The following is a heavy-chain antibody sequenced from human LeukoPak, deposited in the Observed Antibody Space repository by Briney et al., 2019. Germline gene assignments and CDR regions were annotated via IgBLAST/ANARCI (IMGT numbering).Heavy chain of an antibody. D-gene: IGHD1-26*01. CDR3: ATGGSLIVGETGFDY. J-gene: IGHJ4*02. V-gene: IGHV1-24*01. CDR2: FDPEDAET. Sequence: GASVKVSCKDSGYALTELSMHWVRQAPGKGLEWMGSFDPEDAETIYAQKFQGRVTMTEDTSTDTAYMELSSLRSDDTAAYYCATGGSLIVGETGFDYWGQGTLVTVSS. CDR1: GYALTELS.